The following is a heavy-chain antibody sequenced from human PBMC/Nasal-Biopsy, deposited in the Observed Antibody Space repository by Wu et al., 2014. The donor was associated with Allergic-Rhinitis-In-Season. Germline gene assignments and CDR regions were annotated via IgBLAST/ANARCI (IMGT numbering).Heavy chain of an antibody. D-gene: IGHD6-13*01. J-gene: IGHJ4*02. V-gene: IGHV3-7*03. CDR2: TNPVGSEK. Sequence: LRLSCASSKYGFSSDWMSWVRQAPGKGLEWVANTNPVGSEKYYTDSVKGRFTISRDNAKRSLFLHMNSLRVEDTAVYYCATEAWYRFDDWGQGTLVTVSS. CDR3: ATEAWYRFDD. CDR1: KYGFSSDW.